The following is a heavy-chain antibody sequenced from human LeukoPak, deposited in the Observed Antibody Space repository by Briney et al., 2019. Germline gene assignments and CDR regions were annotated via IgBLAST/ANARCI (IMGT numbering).Heavy chain of an antibody. CDR1: GGSISSYY. Sequence: SETLSLTCTVSGGSISSYYWSWIRQPPGKGLEWIGYTYYSGRTNYNPSLKSRVNISVDTSKNQFSLKLSSVTAADTAVYYCARGEVVTPDYWGQGTLVTVSS. CDR2: TYYSGRT. J-gene: IGHJ4*02. V-gene: IGHV4-59*01. CDR3: ARGEVVTPDY. D-gene: IGHD3-22*01.